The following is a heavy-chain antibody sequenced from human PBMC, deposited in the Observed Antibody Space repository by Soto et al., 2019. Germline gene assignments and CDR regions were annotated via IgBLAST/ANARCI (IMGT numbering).Heavy chain of an antibody. J-gene: IGHJ6*02. CDR1: GYTFTGSD. D-gene: IGHD6-13*01. Sequence: ASVKVSCKASGYTFTGSDMHWVRQAPGQGLEWMGWINPNSGGTNYAQKFQGRVTMTRDTSTSTVYMELSALISDDTAVYYCARSLLDEYSSSWRSAYYGMDVWGQGTTVTVSS. V-gene: IGHV1-2*02. CDR2: INPNSGGT. CDR3: ARSLLDEYSSSWRSAYYGMDV.